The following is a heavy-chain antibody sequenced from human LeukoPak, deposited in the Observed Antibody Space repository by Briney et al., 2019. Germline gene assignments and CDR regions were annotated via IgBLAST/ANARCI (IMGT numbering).Heavy chain of an antibody. CDR2: IIPIFGTA. J-gene: IGHJ3*02. Sequence: ASVKVSCKASGGTFSSYAISWVRQAPGQGLEWMGGIIPIFGTANYAQKFQGRVTITTDESTSTAYMELSSLRSEDTAVYYCARDLGVTGTTDAFDTWGQGTMVTVSS. D-gene: IGHD1-20*01. CDR3: ARDLGVTGTTDAFDT. V-gene: IGHV1-69*05. CDR1: GGTFSSYA.